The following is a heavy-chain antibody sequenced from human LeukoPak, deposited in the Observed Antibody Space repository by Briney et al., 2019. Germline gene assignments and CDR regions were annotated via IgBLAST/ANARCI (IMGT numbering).Heavy chain of an antibody. D-gene: IGHD2-2*01. Sequence: ASVKVSCKASGYTFTSYYIHWVRQAPGQGLEWMGIMNPSGGNTNYAQKFQGRVTMTGDMSTSTVHMELTSLRSEDTAVYYCARGPGDMVILPTSRYYYYYYLDVWGKGTTVTVSS. J-gene: IGHJ6*03. CDR2: MNPSGGNT. CDR3: ARGPGDMVILPTSRYYYYYYLDV. V-gene: IGHV1-46*01. CDR1: GYTFTSYY.